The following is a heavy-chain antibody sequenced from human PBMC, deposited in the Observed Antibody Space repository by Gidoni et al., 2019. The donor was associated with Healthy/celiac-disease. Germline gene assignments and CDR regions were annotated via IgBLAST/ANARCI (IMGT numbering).Heavy chain of an antibody. D-gene: IGHD6-13*01. CDR2: ILPIFGTA. Sequence: QVQLVQSGAEVTKPGSSVKVSCKPYGGTFSSYPLSWVRQAPGQGLEWMDGILPIFGTANYAQKFQGRVTITADESTSTAYMELSSLRSEDTAVYYCARGIEVAAAVSFYGMDVWGQGTTVTVSS. V-gene: IGHV1-69*01. CDR1: GGTFSSYP. J-gene: IGHJ6*02. CDR3: ARGIEVAAAVSFYGMDV.